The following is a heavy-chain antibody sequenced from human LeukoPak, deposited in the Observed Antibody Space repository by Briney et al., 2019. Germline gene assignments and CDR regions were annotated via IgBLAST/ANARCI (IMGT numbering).Heavy chain of an antibody. D-gene: IGHD6-19*01. Sequence: PGGSLRLSCAASGFTFSGSAMHWVRHACGKGRECVGRLRRKTNSYATAYAASVKGRFTISRDDSKNTAYLQMNSLRTEDTAVYYCTRHGAAVAAGWGQGTLVTVSS. CDR3: TRHGAAVAAG. J-gene: IGHJ4*02. V-gene: IGHV3-73*01. CDR2: LRRKTNSYAT. CDR1: GFTFSGSA.